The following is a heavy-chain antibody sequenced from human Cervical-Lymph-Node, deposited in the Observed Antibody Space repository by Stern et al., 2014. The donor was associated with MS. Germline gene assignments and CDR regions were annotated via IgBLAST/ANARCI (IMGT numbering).Heavy chain of an antibody. D-gene: IGHD5-12*01. Sequence: QVQLVQSGAGLKKPGASVKVSCKASGYIFTSDYIHWVRQAPGQGLEWMGMIHPNDGSTSSAQRFQGRLTLTRDTSTNTVYMDLNSLKSEDTAVYFCARGYDYFHLWGQGTLVIVSS. CDR1: GYIFTSDY. CDR2: IHPNDGST. V-gene: IGHV1-46*01. J-gene: IGHJ1*01. CDR3: ARGYDYFHL.